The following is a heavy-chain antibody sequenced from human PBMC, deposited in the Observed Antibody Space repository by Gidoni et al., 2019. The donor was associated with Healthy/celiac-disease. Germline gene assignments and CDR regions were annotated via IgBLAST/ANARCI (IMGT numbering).Heavy chain of an antibody. V-gene: IGHV4-30-2*01. J-gene: IGHJ5*02. D-gene: IGHD5-12*01. CDR1: VGSISSGGYS. CDR3: ARVAYSGYDFNWFDP. Sequence: LQLQESCSGLVKPSQILSLTCAVSVGSISSGGYSWSWIRQPPGKGLEWIGYIYHRGSTYYNPSLKSRVTISVDRSKNQFSLKLSSVTAADTAVYYCARVAYSGYDFNWFDPWGQGTLVTVSS. CDR2: IYHRGST.